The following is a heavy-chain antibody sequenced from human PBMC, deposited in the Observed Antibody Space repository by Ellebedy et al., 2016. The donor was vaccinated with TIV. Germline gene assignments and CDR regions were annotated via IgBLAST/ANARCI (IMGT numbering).Heavy chain of an antibody. CDR2: INAGNGNT. D-gene: IGHD3-16*02. CDR1: GYTFTSYA. Sequence: ASVKVSXKASGYTFTSYAMHWVRQAPGQRLEWMGWINAGNGNTKYSQKFQGRVTITRDTSASTAYMELSSLRSEDTAVYYCARALMITFGGVIVIGYGMDVWGQGTTVTVSS. J-gene: IGHJ6*02. CDR3: ARALMITFGGVIVIGYGMDV. V-gene: IGHV1-3*01.